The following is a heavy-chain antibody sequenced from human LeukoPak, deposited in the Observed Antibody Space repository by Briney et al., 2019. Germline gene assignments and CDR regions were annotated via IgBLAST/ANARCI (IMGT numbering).Heavy chain of an antibody. J-gene: IGHJ6*02. D-gene: IGHD4-17*01. Sequence: GGSLRLSCGASGFTFSTYGMHLVRQAPGKGLEWVAVIWYDGSNKNYADSVKGRFTISRDNSKNTLYLQMNSLRAEDTAVYYCARGGRTTWHGMDVWGQGTTVTVSS. CDR1: GFTFSTYG. CDR2: IWYDGSNK. V-gene: IGHV3-33*01. CDR3: ARGGRTTWHGMDV.